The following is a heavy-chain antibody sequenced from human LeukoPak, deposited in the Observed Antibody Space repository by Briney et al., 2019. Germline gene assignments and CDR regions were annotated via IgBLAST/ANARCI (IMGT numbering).Heavy chain of an antibody. J-gene: IGHJ4*02. V-gene: IGHV3-48*03. CDR2: ISSSGSTI. CDR1: GFTFSSYE. D-gene: IGHD6-19*01. Sequence: PGGPLRLSCAASGFTFSSYEMNWVRQAPGKGLEWVSYISSSGSTIYYADSVKGRFTISRDNAKNSLYLQMNSLRAEDTAVYYCARGASGWLYYFDYWGQGTLVTVSS. CDR3: ARGASGWLYYFDY.